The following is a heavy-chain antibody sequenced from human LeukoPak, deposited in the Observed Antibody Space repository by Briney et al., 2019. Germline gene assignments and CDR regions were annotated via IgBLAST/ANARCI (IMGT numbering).Heavy chain of an antibody. CDR3: ARALPRDIVVVPAAPPYYYYMDV. D-gene: IGHD2-2*01. V-gene: IGHV1-69*13. Sequence: SVKVSCKASGGTFSSYAISWVRQAPGQGLEWMGGIIPIFGTANYAQKFQGRVTITADESTSTAYMELSSLRSEDTAVYYCARALPRDIVVVPAAPPYYYYMDVWGKGTTVTVSS. CDR1: GGTFSSYA. J-gene: IGHJ6*03. CDR2: IIPIFGTA.